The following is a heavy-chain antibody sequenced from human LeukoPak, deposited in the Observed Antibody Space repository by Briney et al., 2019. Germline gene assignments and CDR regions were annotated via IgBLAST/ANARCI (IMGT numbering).Heavy chain of an antibody. J-gene: IGHJ3*02. Sequence: SETLSLTCSVSGGSISKYYWSWIRQPRGTGLEWIGYIYYDGSTNYNPSLKSRVTISLDPSKKQFSLNLTSVTAAVTGVYYCARDYGSGRSVAADAFDIWGQGTVVTVSS. V-gene: IGHV4-59*01. CDR3: ARDYGSGRSVAADAFDI. CDR2: IYYDGST. D-gene: IGHD3-10*01. CDR1: GGSISKYY.